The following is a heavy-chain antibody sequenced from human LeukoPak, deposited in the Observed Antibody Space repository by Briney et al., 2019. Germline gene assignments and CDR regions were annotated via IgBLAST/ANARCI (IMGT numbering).Heavy chain of an antibody. CDR1: GFTASSNY. Sequence: GGSLRLSCAASGFTASSNYMSWVRQAPGKGLEWVSVIYSGGSTYYADSVKGRFTISRDNSKNTLYLQMNSLRAEDTAVYYCARDRAYGSGSYYGTDVWGQGTTVTVSS. CDR3: ARDRAYGSGSYYGTDV. D-gene: IGHD3-10*01. J-gene: IGHJ6*02. V-gene: IGHV3-66*01. CDR2: IYSGGST.